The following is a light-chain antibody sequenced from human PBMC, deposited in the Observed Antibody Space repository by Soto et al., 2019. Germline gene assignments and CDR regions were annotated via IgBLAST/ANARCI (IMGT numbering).Light chain of an antibody. CDR1: ESIGSN. J-gene: IGKJ1*01. Sequence: EIVMTQSPATLSLSPGEIATLSCRASESIGSNLAWYQQKPGQAPRLLIYGAATRATAIPARFSGSGFGTEFTLTISSLQSDDFAVYYCQQYNDWLTWTFGQGTKVEIK. CDR3: QQYNDWLTWT. CDR2: GAA. V-gene: IGKV3-15*01.